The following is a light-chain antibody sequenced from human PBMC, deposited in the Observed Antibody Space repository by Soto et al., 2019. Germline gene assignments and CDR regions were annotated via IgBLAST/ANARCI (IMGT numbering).Light chain of an antibody. CDR2: GAS. Sequence: EIVLTQPPGTLSFSPGERTSVSCRASHSVSSSYLAWYQQKPGQAPRLHIYGASSRATGIPDRFSGSGSGKDFTLTISRLETEDFAVYYCQQYGSSPQGITFGHGTRLEIK. CDR3: QQYGSSPQGIT. CDR1: HSVSSSY. J-gene: IGKJ5*01. V-gene: IGKV3-20*01.